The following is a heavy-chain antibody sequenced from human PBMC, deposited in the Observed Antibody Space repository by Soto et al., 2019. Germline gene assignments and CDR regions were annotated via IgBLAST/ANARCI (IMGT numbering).Heavy chain of an antibody. J-gene: IGHJ2*01. Sequence: EVQLVESGGGLVQPGGSLRLSCAASGFTFSSYTMNWVRQAPGKGLEWISHITHSSSAIYYADSVRGRFTVSRDNAKKSLYLQLNSLTAEDTAVYYCAASILVSRQYFDLWGRGTLVTVSS. D-gene: IGHD3-9*01. CDR1: GFTFSSYT. CDR3: AASILVSRQYFDL. V-gene: IGHV3-48*01. CDR2: ITHSSSAI.